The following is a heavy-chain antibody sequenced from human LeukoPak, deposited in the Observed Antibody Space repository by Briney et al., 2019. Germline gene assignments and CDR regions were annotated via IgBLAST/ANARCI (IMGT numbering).Heavy chain of an antibody. CDR3: ARDYGSGSYYTDAFDI. CDR1: GFTFSSYG. V-gene: IGHV3-30*02. Sequence: PGGSLRLSCAASGFTFSSYGMHWVRQAPGKGLEWVAFIRYDGSNKYYADSVKGRFTISRDNSKNTLYLQMNSLRAEDTAVYYCARDYGSGSYYTDAFDIWGQGTMVTVSS. D-gene: IGHD3-10*01. CDR2: IRYDGSNK. J-gene: IGHJ3*02.